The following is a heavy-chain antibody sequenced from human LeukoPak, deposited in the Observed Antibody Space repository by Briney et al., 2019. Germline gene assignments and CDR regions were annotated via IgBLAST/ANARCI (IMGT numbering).Heavy chain of an antibody. D-gene: IGHD2-15*01. J-gene: IGHJ4*02. CDR3: ARHGLLWYFDY. CDR1: GGSISSYY. Sequence: SETLSLTCTVSGGSISSYYWSWIRQPPGKGLEWIGCIYTSGSTNYNPSLKSRVTISVDTSKNQFSLKLSSVTAADTAVYYCARHGLLWYFDYWGQGTLVTVSS. V-gene: IGHV4-4*09. CDR2: IYTSGST.